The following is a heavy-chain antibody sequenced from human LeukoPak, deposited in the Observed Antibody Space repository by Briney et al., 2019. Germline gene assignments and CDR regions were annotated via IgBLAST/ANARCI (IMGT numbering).Heavy chain of an antibody. CDR2: IYSGGST. CDR1: GFTVSSNY. CDR3: ARDQVGATSWFDP. J-gene: IGHJ5*02. Sequence: GGSLRLSCAASGFTVSSNYMSWVRQAPGKGLEWVSVIYSGGSTYYADSVKGRFTISRDNSENTLYLQMNSLRAEDTAVYYCARDQVGATSWFDPWGQGTLVTVSS. D-gene: IGHD1-26*01. V-gene: IGHV3-66*01.